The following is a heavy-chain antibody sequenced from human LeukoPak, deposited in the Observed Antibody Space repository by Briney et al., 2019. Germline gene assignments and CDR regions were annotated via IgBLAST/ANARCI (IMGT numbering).Heavy chain of an antibody. Sequence: ASVKVSCTASGYTFTSYAMNWVRQAPGQGLEWMGWINTNTGNPTYAQGFTGRFVFSLDTSVSTAYLQISSLKAEDTAVYYCARRGSHFTIFGVVTLIADYWGQGTLVTVSS. D-gene: IGHD3-3*01. CDR3: ARRGSHFTIFGVVTLIADY. CDR1: GYTFTSYA. CDR2: INTNTGNP. J-gene: IGHJ4*02. V-gene: IGHV7-4-1*02.